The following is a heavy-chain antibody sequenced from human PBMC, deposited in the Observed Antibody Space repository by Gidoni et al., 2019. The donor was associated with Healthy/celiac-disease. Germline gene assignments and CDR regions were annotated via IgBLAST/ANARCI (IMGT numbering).Heavy chain of an antibody. V-gene: IGHV4-4*07. CDR2: SYTSGST. J-gene: IGHJ4*02. CDR1: GGSISGYY. CDR3: ARAYRDYDSSGYYYDY. Sequence: QVQLQESGPGLVKPSETLSLTCTVSGGSISGYYWSWIRQPAGKGLEWIGLSYTSGSTNYNPSLKSRVTMSVDTSKNQFSLKLSSVTAADTAVYYCARAYRDYDSSGYYYDYWGQGTLVTVSS. D-gene: IGHD3-22*01.